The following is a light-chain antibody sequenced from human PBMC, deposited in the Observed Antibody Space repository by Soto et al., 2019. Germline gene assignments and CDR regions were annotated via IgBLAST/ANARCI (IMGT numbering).Light chain of an antibody. CDR1: QSISTW. J-gene: IGKJ2*01. CDR3: QHYDSYPYT. CDR2: DAS. Sequence: DIQMTQSPSTLSASVGDTVTITCRASQSISTWMAWYQQKPGKAPKLLMFDASTLSRGVPSRFSGSASGTAFTLTISSLQPDDFATYYCQHYDSYPYTFGQGTKVEI. V-gene: IGKV1-5*01.